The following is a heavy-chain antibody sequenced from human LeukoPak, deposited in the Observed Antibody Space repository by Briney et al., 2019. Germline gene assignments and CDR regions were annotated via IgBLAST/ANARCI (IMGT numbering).Heavy chain of an antibody. D-gene: IGHD1-26*01. CDR2: ISGSGGST. V-gene: IGHV3-23*01. CDR3: ANPDEVGATSPFDY. J-gene: IGHJ4*02. CDR1: GFTFTSHA. Sequence: PGGSLRLSCVASGFTFTSHALSWVRQAPGKGLECVSAISGSGGSTYYADSVKGRFTISRDNSKNTLYLQMNSLRAEDTAVYYCANPDEVGATSPFDYWGQGSLVTVSS.